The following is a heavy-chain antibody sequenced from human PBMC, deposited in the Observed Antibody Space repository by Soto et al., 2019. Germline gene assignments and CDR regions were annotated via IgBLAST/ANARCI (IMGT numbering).Heavy chain of an antibody. J-gene: IGHJ3*02. V-gene: IGHV4-38-2*02. Sequence: PSETLSLTCAVSGYSISTGYYWGWIRQPPGKGLDWIGSIYHSGSTYYNPSLKSRVTISVDTSKNQFSLKLNSVTAADTAVYYCARDWVVTAVQSDPEGAGASDIWGQGTMVTVSS. CDR1: GYSISTGYY. CDR3: ARDWVVTAVQSDPEGAGASDI. CDR2: IYHSGST. D-gene: IGHD2-21*02.